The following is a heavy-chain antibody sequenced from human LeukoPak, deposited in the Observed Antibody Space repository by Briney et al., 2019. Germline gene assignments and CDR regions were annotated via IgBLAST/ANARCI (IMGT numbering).Heavy chain of an antibody. CDR1: GGSISSSNW. Sequence: SGTLSLTCAVSGGSISSSNWWSWVRQPPGKGLEWIGEIYHSGSTNYNPSLKSRVTISVDTFKNQFSLKLSSVTAADTAVYYCARERPYYDFWSGYVDYWGQGTLVTVSS. CDR3: ARERPYYDFWSGYVDY. V-gene: IGHV4-4*02. CDR2: IYHSGST. D-gene: IGHD3-3*01. J-gene: IGHJ4*02.